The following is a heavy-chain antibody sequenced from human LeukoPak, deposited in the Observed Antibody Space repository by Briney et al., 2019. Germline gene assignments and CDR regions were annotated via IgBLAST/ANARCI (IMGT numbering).Heavy chain of an antibody. CDR2: ISSSSSTI. D-gene: IGHD3-3*01. V-gene: IGHV3-48*01. CDR3: ARNDFWSGYLSYYFDY. CDR1: GFTFSSYS. J-gene: IGHJ4*02. Sequence: GGSLRLSCAASGFTFSSYSMNWVRQAPGKGLKWVSYISSSSSTIYYADSVKGRFTIPRDNAKNSLYLQMNSLRAEDTAVYYCARNDFWSGYLSYYFDYWGQGTLVTVSS.